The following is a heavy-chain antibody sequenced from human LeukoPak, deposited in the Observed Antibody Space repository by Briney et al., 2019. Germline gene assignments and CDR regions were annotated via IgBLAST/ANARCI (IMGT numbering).Heavy chain of an antibody. CDR1: GGTFSSYA. Sequence: ASVKVSCKASGGTFSSYAISWVRQAPGQGLEWMGRIIPILGIANYAQKFQGRVTITADKSTSTAYMELSSLRSEDTAVYYCARGSAGVWYYYDSSGQNPGSAFDIWGQGTMVTVSS. CDR3: ARGSAGVWYYYDSSGQNPGSAFDI. J-gene: IGHJ3*02. D-gene: IGHD3-22*01. V-gene: IGHV1-69*04. CDR2: IIPILGIA.